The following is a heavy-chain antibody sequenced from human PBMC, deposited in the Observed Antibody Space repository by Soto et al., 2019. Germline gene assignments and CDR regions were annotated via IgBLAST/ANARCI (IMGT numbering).Heavy chain of an antibody. CDR3: ARGRLISLYYFDY. D-gene: IGHD2-15*01. CDR2: IGTAGDT. CDR1: GFTLSNYD. Sequence: EVQLVESGGGLIQPGGSLRLSCAASGFTLSNYDRHWVRQVTGKGLEWVSTIGTAGDTYYPGSVKGRFTISRENAKNSLYLQMNSLRAEDTAVYYCARGRLISLYYFDYWGQGTLVTVSS. J-gene: IGHJ4*02. V-gene: IGHV3-13*01.